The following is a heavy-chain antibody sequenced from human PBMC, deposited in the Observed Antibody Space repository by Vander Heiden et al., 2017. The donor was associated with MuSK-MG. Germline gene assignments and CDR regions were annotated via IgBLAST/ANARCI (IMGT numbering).Heavy chain of an antibody. Sequence: QVQLQESGPGLVKPSGTLSLTCAVSGGSISSSNWWSWVRQPPGKGLEWIGEIYHSGSTNYNPSLKRRVTISVDKSKNQFSLKLSSVTAADPAVYYCARDMGRLAVAGHNWFDPWVQGTLVTVSS. V-gene: IGHV4-4*02. D-gene: IGHD6-19*01. CDR2: IYHSGST. CDR1: GGSISSSNW. CDR3: ARDMGRLAVAGHNWFDP. J-gene: IGHJ5*02.